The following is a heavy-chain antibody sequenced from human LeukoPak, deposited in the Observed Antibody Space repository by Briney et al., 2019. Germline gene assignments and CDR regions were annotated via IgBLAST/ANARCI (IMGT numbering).Heavy chain of an antibody. Sequence: GRSLRLSCAASGFPFSGYGMHWVRQAPGKGLEWMAVISYDGSNRYYADSVKGRFTISRDNAKNSLYLQMNSLRAEDTAVYYCARDLEDIVVVPAADGIDYWGQGTLVTVSS. J-gene: IGHJ4*02. D-gene: IGHD2-2*01. CDR2: ISYDGSNR. V-gene: IGHV3-30*03. CDR3: ARDLEDIVVVPAADGIDY. CDR1: GFPFSGYG.